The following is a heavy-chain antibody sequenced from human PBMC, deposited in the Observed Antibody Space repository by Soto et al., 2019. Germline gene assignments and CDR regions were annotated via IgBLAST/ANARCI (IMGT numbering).Heavy chain of an antibody. CDR1: GFTFSSYS. CDR3: ARDVANSGLLDY. D-gene: IGHD3-10*01. J-gene: IGHJ4*02. V-gene: IGHV3-21*01. CDR2: ISSSSSYI. Sequence: VGSLRLSCAASGFTFSSYSMNWVRQAPGKGLEWVSSISSSSSYIYYADSVKGRFTISRDNAKNSLYLQMNSLRAEDTAVYYCARDVANSGLLDYWGQGTLVTVSS.